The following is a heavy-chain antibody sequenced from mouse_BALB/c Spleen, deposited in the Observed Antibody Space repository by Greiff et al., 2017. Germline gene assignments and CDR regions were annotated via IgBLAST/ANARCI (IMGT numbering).Heavy chain of an antibody. CDR2: INSNGGSP. CDR1: GFTFSSYG. CDR3: ARVYDGYYWYFDV. Sequence: EVKLVESGGGLVQPGGSLKLSCAASGFTFSSYGMSWVRQTPDKRLELVATINSNGGSPYYPDSVKGRFTISRDNAKHTLHLQMSSLKSEDTAMYYCARVYDGYYWYFDVWGAGTTVTVSS. D-gene: IGHD2-3*01. V-gene: IGHV5-6-3*01. J-gene: IGHJ1*01.